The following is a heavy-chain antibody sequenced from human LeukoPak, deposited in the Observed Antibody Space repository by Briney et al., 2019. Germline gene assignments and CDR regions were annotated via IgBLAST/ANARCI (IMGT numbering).Heavy chain of an antibody. CDR1: GFTFSDYY. CDR2: ISSSGSTT. J-gene: IGHJ6*03. V-gene: IGHV3-11*04. Sequence: PGGSLRLSCAASGFTFSDYYMNWIRQAPGKGLEWVSYISSSGSTTYYADSVKGRFSISRDNSKSPLYLQINSLRAEDTAVYYCAREITPYYYIDVWGKGTTVTVSS. D-gene: IGHD5-24*01. CDR3: AREITPYYYIDV.